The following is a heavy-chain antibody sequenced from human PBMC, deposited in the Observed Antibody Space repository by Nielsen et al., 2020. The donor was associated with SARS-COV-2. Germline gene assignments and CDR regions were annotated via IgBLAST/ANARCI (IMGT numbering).Heavy chain of an antibody. CDR2: INTHTGNP. D-gene: IGHD5-24*01. CDR3: ARDRGDGYNSGLDY. V-gene: IGHV7-4-1*02. CDR1: GYTFTTYA. J-gene: IGHJ4*02. Sequence: ASVQASCTASGYTFTTYAINWVRQAPGQGLEGMGWINTHTGNPTNAQGFTGRFVFSLDTSVSTAYLQISSLKAEDTAVYFCARDRGDGYNSGLDYWGQGTLVTVSS.